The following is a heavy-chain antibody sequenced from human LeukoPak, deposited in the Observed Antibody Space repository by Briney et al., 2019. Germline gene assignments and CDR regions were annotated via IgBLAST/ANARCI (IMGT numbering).Heavy chain of an antibody. Sequence: PGGSLRLSCAASGFTFDDYAMHWVRQAPGKGLEWVSGISWNGGSRGYADSVKGRFTISRDNAKNSLYLQMNSLRAEDTALYYCAKDSGGGPYYYGMDVWGQGTTVTVSS. CDR3: AKDSGGGPYYYGMDV. V-gene: IGHV3-9*01. CDR1: GFTFDDYA. D-gene: IGHD6-19*01. J-gene: IGHJ6*02. CDR2: ISWNGGSR.